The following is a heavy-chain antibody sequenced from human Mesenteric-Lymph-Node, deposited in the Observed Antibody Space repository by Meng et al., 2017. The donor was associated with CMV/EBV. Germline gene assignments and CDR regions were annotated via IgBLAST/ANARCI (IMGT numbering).Heavy chain of an antibody. CDR2: ISSSGSTI. CDR1: GFTFSDYY. J-gene: IGHJ6*02. CDR3: ARVGGYCSSTSCYTPPYYYYGMDV. Sequence: GESLKISCAASGFTFSDYYMSWIRQAPGKGLEWVSYISSSGSTIYYADSVKGRFTISRDNAKNSLYLQMNSLRAEDTAVYYCARVGGYCSSTSCYTPPYYYYGMDVWGQGTTVTVSS. D-gene: IGHD2-2*02. V-gene: IGHV3-11*04.